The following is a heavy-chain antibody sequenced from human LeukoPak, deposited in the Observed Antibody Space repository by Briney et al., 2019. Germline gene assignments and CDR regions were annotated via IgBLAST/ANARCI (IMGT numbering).Heavy chain of an antibody. CDR2: ISAYSGNT. D-gene: IGHD1-26*01. V-gene: IGHV1-18*01. J-gene: IGHJ4*02. CDR3: ARDERAYGVGAPDS. Sequence: GASVKVSCKASGYTFTSYGISWVRQAPGQGLEWMGWISAYSGNTNYAQKFQGRVTVTRDTSTSTAYMELRSLRSDDTAVYYCARDERAYGVGAPDSWGQGTLVTVSS. CDR1: GYTFTSYG.